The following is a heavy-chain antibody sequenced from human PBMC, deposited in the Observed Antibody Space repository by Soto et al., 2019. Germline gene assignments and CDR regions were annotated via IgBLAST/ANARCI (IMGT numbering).Heavy chain of an antibody. CDR3: ARDLGRRSYGMDV. CDR1: GYTFTGYY. Sequence: QVQLVQSGAEVKKPGASVKVSCKASGYTFTGYYMHWVRQAPGQGLEWMGWINPNSGGTNYAQKIQGWVTMTRDTSISTAYMELSRLRSDDTAVYYCARDLGRRSYGMDVWGQGTTVTVSS. CDR2: INPNSGGT. J-gene: IGHJ6*02. D-gene: IGHD1-26*01. V-gene: IGHV1-2*04.